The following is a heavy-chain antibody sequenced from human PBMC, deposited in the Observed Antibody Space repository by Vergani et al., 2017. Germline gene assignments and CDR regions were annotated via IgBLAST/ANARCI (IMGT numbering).Heavy chain of an antibody. CDR3: AKGVDVTTGVYYYYYYMDV. Sequence: QVQLVESGGGVVQPGRSLRLSCAASGFTFSSYGMHWVRQAPGKGLEGVAVISYDGSNKYYADSVKGRFTISRDNSKNTLYLQMNSLRAEDTAVYYCAKGVDVTTGVYYYYYYMDVWGKGTTVTVSS. CDR1: GFTFSSYG. V-gene: IGHV3-30*18. D-gene: IGHD4-11*01. CDR2: ISYDGSNK. J-gene: IGHJ6*03.